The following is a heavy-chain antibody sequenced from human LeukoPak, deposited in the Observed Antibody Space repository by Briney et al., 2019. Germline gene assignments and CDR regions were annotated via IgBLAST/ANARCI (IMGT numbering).Heavy chain of an antibody. CDR3: ARVNSGNYVDY. CDR1: GFVFTSYG. V-gene: IGHV1-46*01. Sequence: ASVKVSCKASGFVFTSYGFTWVRQAPGQGLEWMGIINPSGGSTSYAQKFQGRVTMTRDTSTSTVYMELSSLRSEDTAVYYCARVNSGNYVDYWGQGTLVTVSS. D-gene: IGHD1-26*01. J-gene: IGHJ4*02. CDR2: INPSGGST.